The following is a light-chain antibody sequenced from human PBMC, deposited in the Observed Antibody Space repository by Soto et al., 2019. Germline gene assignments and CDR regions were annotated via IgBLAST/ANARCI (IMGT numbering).Light chain of an antibody. CDR3: SSYTSSSTLV. CDR1: SSDVGGYNY. J-gene: IGLJ2*01. CDR2: DVT. Sequence: QPASVSGSPGQSITISCTGTSSDVGGYNYVSWYQQHPGKAPKLMIYDVTNRPSGVSNRFSGSKSGNTASLTISGLQAEDEADYYCSSYTSSSTLVFGGGTKLTVL. V-gene: IGLV2-14*01.